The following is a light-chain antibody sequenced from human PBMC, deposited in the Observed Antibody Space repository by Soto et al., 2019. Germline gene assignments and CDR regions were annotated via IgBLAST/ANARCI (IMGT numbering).Light chain of an antibody. CDR1: QSVSSY. CDR2: DAF. V-gene: IGKV3-11*01. Sequence: EIVLTQSPATLSVSPGERATLSCRASQSVSSYLAWYQQKPGQAPRLLIYDAFNRATGFPARFSGSGSGTDFTLTISSLEPEDVAVYYCQQRSNWPLTFGGGTKVDIK. J-gene: IGKJ4*01. CDR3: QQRSNWPLT.